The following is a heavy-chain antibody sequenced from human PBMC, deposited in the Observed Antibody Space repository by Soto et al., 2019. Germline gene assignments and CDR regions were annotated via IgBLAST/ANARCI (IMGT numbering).Heavy chain of an antibody. D-gene: IGHD2-21*02. CDR1: GGSISRYY. CDR3: ARDLWGYCGTDCYPLDV. CDR2: MYNTGST. J-gene: IGHJ6*02. Sequence: PSETLSLTCTVSGGSISRYYWSWIRQPPGKGLEWIGYMYNTGSTVYNPSFKSRVTIPVDTSKNQFSLKLNSVTAADTAVYYCARDLWGYCGTDCYPLDVWGQGTTVTVS. V-gene: IGHV4-59*01.